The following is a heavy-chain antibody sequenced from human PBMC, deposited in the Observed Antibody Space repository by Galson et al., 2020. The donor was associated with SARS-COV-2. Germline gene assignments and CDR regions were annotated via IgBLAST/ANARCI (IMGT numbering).Heavy chain of an antibody. D-gene: IGHD4-17*01. Sequence: GGSLRLSCAASGFTFSSYGMHWVRQAPGKGLEWVAVIWYDGSNKYYAESVKGRFTISRDNSKNSLYLQMNSLRAEDTAIYYCARNPTTVTEDAVDIWGQGTRVTGSS. CDR2: IWYDGSNK. CDR3: ARNPTTVTEDAVDI. CDR1: GFTFSSYG. J-gene: IGHJ3*02. V-gene: IGHV3-33*01.